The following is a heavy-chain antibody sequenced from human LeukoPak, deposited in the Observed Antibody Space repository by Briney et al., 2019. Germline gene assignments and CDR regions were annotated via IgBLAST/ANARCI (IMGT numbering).Heavy chain of an antibody. CDR3: STYWSLRPFDH. Sequence: PGRSLRLSCAASGFTFSSYGMHWVRQAPGKGLEWVAVISYDGSNKYYADSVKGRFTISRDNSKNTLSLEMNSLRAEDTALYYCSTYWSLRPFDHWGQGTLVTVSS. CDR1: GFTFSSYG. J-gene: IGHJ4*02. CDR2: ISYDGSNK. V-gene: IGHV3-30*03. D-gene: IGHD3-3*01.